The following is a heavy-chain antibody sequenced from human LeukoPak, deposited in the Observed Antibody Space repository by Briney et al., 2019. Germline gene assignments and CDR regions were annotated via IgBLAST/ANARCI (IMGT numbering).Heavy chain of an antibody. V-gene: IGHV1-46*01. Sequence: ASVKVSCKTSGYTFTNYYIHWVRQAPGQGLEWMGIINPSGGTTNYAQKFQGRVTITADKSTSTAYMELSSLRSEDTAVYYCARLGVTVTSDWGQGTLVTVSS. D-gene: IGHD4-17*01. CDR1: GYTFTNYY. CDR2: INPSGGTT. CDR3: ARLGVTVTSD. J-gene: IGHJ4*02.